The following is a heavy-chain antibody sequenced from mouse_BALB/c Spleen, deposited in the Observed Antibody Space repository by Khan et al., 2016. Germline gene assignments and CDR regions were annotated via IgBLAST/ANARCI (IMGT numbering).Heavy chain of an antibody. J-gene: IGHJ4*01. CDR1: GYSIISGYY. Sequence: EVQLQESGPGLVKPSQALSLTCSVTGYSIISGYYWNWIRQFPGNKLKWMGYISYDGSNNYNPSLKNRISITRDTSKNQFFLKLKSVTTEDTAAYYCAIDYYGSSYYYYASGYWGQATSVIVSS. CDR2: ISYDGSN. D-gene: IGHD1-1*01. CDR3: AIDYYGSSYYYYASGY. V-gene: IGHV3-6*02.